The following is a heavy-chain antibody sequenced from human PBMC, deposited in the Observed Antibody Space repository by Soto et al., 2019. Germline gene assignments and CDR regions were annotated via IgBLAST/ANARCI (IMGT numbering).Heavy chain of an antibody. CDR2: ISSSSSYI. Sequence: PGGSLRLSCAASGFTFSSYSMNWVRQAPGKGLEWVSSISSSSSYIYYADSVKGRFTISRDNAKNSLYLQMNSLRAEDTAVYYCARERVSDDFWSGPPDYWGQGTLVTVSS. CDR3: ARERVSDDFWSGPPDY. V-gene: IGHV3-21*01. J-gene: IGHJ4*02. CDR1: GFTFSSYS. D-gene: IGHD3-3*01.